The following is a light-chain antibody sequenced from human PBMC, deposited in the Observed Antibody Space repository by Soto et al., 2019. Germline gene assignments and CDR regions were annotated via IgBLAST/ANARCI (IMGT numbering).Light chain of an antibody. CDR3: ATWDDSRKGV. Sequence: QSVLTQPPSASGTPGQRIIISCSGSTSNIESHSVNWFQQVPGTAPRLLIITNNQRPSGVPDRFSGSKSGASASLAISGLQSEDGATYYCATWDDSRKGVFGTGTKVTVL. CDR2: TNN. V-gene: IGLV1-44*01. J-gene: IGLJ1*01. CDR1: TSNIESHS.